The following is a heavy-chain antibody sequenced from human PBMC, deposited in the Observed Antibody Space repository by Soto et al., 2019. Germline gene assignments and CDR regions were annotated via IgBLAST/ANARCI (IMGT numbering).Heavy chain of an antibody. Sequence: PGESLKISCKGSGYSFTSYWIGWVRQMPGKGLEWIGIIYPGDSDTRYSPSFQGQVTISADKSISTAYLQWSSLKASDTAMYYCARGLGRYYYDSSGYYPNPPFDYWGQGTLVTVSS. CDR2: IYPGDSDT. D-gene: IGHD3-22*01. J-gene: IGHJ4*02. CDR1: GYSFTSYW. CDR3: ARGLGRYYYDSSGYYPNPPFDY. V-gene: IGHV5-51*01.